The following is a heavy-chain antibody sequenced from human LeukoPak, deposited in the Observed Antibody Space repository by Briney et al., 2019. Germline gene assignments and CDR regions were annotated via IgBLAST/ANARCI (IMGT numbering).Heavy chain of an antibody. CDR2: ISGSGGGT. Sequence: GGSLRLSCAASGFTFSSYAMNWVRQAPGKGLEWVSGISGSGGGTDYADSVKGRFTISKDNPKNTLYLQMNSLRAEDTAVYYCVKVSSSWHAEYFQHWGQGTLVTDSS. D-gene: IGHD6-13*01. CDR3: VKVSSSWHAEYFQH. V-gene: IGHV3-23*01. CDR1: GFTFSSYA. J-gene: IGHJ1*01.